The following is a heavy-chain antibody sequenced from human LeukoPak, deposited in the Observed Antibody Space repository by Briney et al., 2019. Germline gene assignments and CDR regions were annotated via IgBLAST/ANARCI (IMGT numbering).Heavy chain of an antibody. Sequence: SETLSLTCTVSDDSITIYYWTWIRQPPGKGLEWIGSIYYSGSTYYNPSLKSRVTISVDTSKNQFSLKLSSVTAADTAVYYCARDPDFWSGYYNSDYWGQGTLVTVSS. V-gene: IGHV4-39*07. CDR2: IYYSGST. CDR3: ARDPDFWSGYYNSDY. D-gene: IGHD3-3*01. CDR1: DDSITIYY. J-gene: IGHJ4*02.